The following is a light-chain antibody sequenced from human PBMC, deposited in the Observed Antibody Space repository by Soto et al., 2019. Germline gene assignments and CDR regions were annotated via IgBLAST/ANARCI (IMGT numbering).Light chain of an antibody. J-gene: IGLJ1*01. CDR1: SSDIGADNY. CDR2: EVS. Sequence: QSALTQPASVSGSPGQSITISCTGVSSDIGADNYVSWYQQHPGKAPKLMIYEVSNRPSGVSGRFSGSKSGNTASLTVSGLQADDEADYYCSSYTTNSAPFVFGTGTKVT. CDR3: SSYTTNSAPFV. V-gene: IGLV2-14*01.